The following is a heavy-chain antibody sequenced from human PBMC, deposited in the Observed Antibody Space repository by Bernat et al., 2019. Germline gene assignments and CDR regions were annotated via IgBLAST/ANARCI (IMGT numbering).Heavy chain of an antibody. CDR1: GFTFSSHG. CDR3: ARTRGYCSGGSCYPDAFDI. J-gene: IGHJ3*02. D-gene: IGHD2-15*01. CDR2: IRYDGSNK. Sequence: QVQLVVSGGGVVQPGESLRLSCAASGFTFSSHGMHWVRQAPGKGLEWVAFIRYDGSNKYHADSVKGRLTISRDNSKNTLYLQMNSLRAEDTAVYYCARTRGYCSGGSCYPDAFDIWGQGTMVTVSS. V-gene: IGHV3-30*02.